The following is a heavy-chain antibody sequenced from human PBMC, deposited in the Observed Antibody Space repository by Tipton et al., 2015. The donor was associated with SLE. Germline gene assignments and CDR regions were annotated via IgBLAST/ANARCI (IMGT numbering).Heavy chain of an antibody. CDR2: IIPIFGTA. J-gene: IGHJ6*03. V-gene: IGHV1-69*01. CDR1: GGTFSSYA. Sequence: QLVQSGAEVKKPGSSVKVSCKASGGTFSSYAISWVRQAPGQGLEWMGGIIPIFGTANYAQKLQGRVTITADESTSTAYMELSSLRSEDTAVYYCARPVGYCSSTSCYTRDYYYYYMDVWGKGTTVTVSS. CDR3: ARPVGYCSSTSCYTRDYYYYYMDV. D-gene: IGHD2-2*02.